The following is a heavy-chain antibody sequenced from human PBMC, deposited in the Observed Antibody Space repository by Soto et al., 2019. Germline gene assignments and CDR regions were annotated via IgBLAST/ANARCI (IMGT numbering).Heavy chain of an antibody. V-gene: IGHV3-33*01. CDR3: ARDGTAAAGTPRYYYYGMDV. Sequence: QVQLVESGGGVVQPGRSLRLSCAASGFTFSSYGMHWVRQAPGKGLEWVAVIWYDGSNKYYADSVKGRFTISRDNSKNTLYLQMNSLRAEDTAVYYCARDGTAAAGTPRYYYYGMDVWGQGTTVTVSS. CDR2: IWYDGSNK. J-gene: IGHJ6*02. D-gene: IGHD6-13*01. CDR1: GFTFSSYG.